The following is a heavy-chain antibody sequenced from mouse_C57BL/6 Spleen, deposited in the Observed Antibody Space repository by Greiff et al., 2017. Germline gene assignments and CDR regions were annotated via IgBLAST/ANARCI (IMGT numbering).Heavy chain of an antibody. CDR3: ACSGYGNGDFAV. Sequence: VQLQQSGAELAKPGASVKLSCKASGHTFTSYWMHWVKQRPGQGLEWIGYINPSSGYTKYNQKFKDKATLTADKSSSTAYRQRSRLTYDAAAFYYGACSGYGNGDFAVWGTGTTVTVSS. CDR2: INPSSGYT. V-gene: IGHV1-7*01. CDR1: GHTFTSYW. J-gene: IGHJ1*03. D-gene: IGHD2-10*02.